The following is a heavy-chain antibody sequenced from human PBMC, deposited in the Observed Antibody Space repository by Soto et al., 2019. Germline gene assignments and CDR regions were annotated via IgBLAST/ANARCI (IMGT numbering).Heavy chain of an antibody. J-gene: IGHJ5*01. CDR2: IYHTGSP. CDR1: GGSFNSGGYS. Sequence: PSETLSLTCAVSGGSFNSGGYSWSWIRQPPGKGLEWIGFIYHTGSPYYAPSLESRVTISVDRSKNQLYLRLSSVTAADTAVYYCARDNTGSLDSWGQGTLVTVS. V-gene: IGHV4-30-2*01. D-gene: IGHD3-10*01. CDR3: ARDNTGSLDS.